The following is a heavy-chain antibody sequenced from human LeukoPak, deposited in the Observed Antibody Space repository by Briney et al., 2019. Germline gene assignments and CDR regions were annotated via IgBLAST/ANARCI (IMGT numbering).Heavy chain of an antibody. CDR1: GGSISSYY. V-gene: IGHV4-59*01. CDR2: IYYSGST. D-gene: IGHD6-13*01. CDR3: ARGWVAAGTRWFDP. J-gene: IGHJ5*02. Sequence: SETLSLTCTVSGGSISSYYWSWIRQPPGKGLEWIGYIYYSGSTNYNPSLKSRVTISVDTSKNQFSLKLSSVTAADTAVYYCARGWVAAGTRWFDPWGQGTLVTVSS.